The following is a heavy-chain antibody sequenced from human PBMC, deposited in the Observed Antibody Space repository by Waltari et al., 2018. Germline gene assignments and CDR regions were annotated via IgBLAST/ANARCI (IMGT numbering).Heavy chain of an antibody. CDR2: MNPNSGNT. D-gene: IGHD3-22*01. Sequence: QVQLVQSGAEVKKPGASVKVSCKASGYTFTSYDINWVRQATGQGLEWMGWMNPNSGNTGYAQKFQGRVTMTRNTSISTAYMELSSLRSEDTAVYYCASRCWEMGSGYYVECAFDIWGQGTMVTVSS. CDR1: GYTFTSYD. J-gene: IGHJ3*02. CDR3: ASRCWEMGSGYYVECAFDI. V-gene: IGHV1-8*01.